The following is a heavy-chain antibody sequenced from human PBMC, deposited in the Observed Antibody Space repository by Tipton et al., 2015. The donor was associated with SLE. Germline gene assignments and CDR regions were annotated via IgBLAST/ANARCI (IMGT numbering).Heavy chain of an antibody. CDR3: ARDRRVSFCYYGMDV. CDR2: ISSSSSYI. D-gene: IGHD5/OR15-5a*01. V-gene: IGHV3-21*03. J-gene: IGHJ6*02. CDR1: GFTFSSYS. Sequence: SLRLSCAASGFTFSSYSMNWVRQAPGKGLEWVSSISSSSSYIYYADSVKGRFTISRDNAKNSLYLQMNSLRAEDTAVYYCARDRRVSFCYYGMDVWGQGTTVTVSS.